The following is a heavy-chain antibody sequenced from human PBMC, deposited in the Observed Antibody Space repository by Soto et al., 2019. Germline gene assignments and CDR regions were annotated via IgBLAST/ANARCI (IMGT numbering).Heavy chain of an antibody. CDR1: GFTFSTYG. J-gene: IGHJ3*01. D-gene: IGHD6-6*01. Sequence: QVQLVESGGGVVQPGRSLRLSCAASGFTFSTYGMHWVRQAPGKGLEWVALIAYDGSNKYYADSVKGRFTISRDNHKNTLYLQMNSLGAEDTAVYYCAKGAYDYGTSSLAFDFWGQGTMVTVSS. CDR2: IAYDGSNK. CDR3: AKGAYDYGTSSLAFDF. V-gene: IGHV3-30*18.